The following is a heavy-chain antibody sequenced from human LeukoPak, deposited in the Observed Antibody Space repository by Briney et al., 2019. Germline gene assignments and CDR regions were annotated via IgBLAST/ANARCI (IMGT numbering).Heavy chain of an antibody. D-gene: IGHD4/OR15-4a*01. CDR2: ISYDGSNK. J-gene: IGHJ4*02. CDR3: ARRAGAYSHPYDY. CDR1: GFTFSSYS. Sequence: GGSLRLSCAASGFTFSSYSMNWVRQAPGKGLEWVAVISYDGSNKYYADSVKGRFTISRDNSKNTLYLQMNSLRAEDTAVYYCARRAGAYSHPYDYWGQGTLVTVSS. V-gene: IGHV3-30*03.